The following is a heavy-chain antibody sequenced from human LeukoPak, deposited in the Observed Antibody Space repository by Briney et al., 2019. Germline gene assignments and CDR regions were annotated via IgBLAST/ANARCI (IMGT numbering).Heavy chain of an antibody. CDR1: GFTFRSYA. D-gene: IGHD2-2*01. Sequence: PGGSLRLSCAASGFTFRSYAMIWVRQAPGKGRECVSPISGSGDTTYYADSVKGRFTLSRDNSKNTLYLQMNSLRPEDTAVYYCAKVGARGCSSSTCFIYWGQGTLVTVSS. J-gene: IGHJ4*02. CDR2: ISGSGDTT. V-gene: IGHV3-23*01. CDR3: AKVGARGCSSSTCFIY.